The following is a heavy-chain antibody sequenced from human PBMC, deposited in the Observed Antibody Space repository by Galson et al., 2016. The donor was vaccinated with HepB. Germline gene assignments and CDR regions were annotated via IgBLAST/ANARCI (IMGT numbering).Heavy chain of an antibody. CDR3: AKDRRSDYIVYYYGMDV. CDR2: ISGSGGST. V-gene: IGHV3-23*01. Sequence: SLRLSCAASGFTFSSYAMSWVRQVPGKGLEWVSGISGSGGSTYYADSVKGRFTISRDNSKNTLYLQMNSLRAEDTALYYCAKDRRSDYIVYYYGMDVWGQGTTVTVSS. CDR1: GFTFSSYA. J-gene: IGHJ6*02. D-gene: IGHD4-11*01.